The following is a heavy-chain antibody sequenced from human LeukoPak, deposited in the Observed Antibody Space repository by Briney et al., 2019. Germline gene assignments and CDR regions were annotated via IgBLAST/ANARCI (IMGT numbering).Heavy chain of an antibody. CDR3: ARVAPEIFGVVIQPFSYYMDV. V-gene: IGHV3-74*01. J-gene: IGHJ6*03. D-gene: IGHD3-3*01. CDR2: INSDGSST. Sequence: GGSLRLSCAASGFTFSSYWMHWDRQAPGKGLVWVSRINSDGSSTSYADSVKGRFTISRDNAKNTLYLQMNSLRAEDTAVYYCARVAPEIFGVVIQPFSYYMDVWGKGTTVTVSS. CDR1: GFTFSSYW.